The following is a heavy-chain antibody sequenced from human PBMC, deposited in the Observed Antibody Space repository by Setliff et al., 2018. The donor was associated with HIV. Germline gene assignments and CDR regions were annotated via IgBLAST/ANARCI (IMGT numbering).Heavy chain of an antibody. Sequence: GASVKVSCVASGLDIGDYWMTWVRQAPGKGLEWVANINPDGNERYYMESVQGRFTISRDNIQNSLLLQMNSLTADDAAVYYCARVRTSTGAQYWGQGTLVTVSS. V-gene: IGHV3-7*03. CDR2: INPDGNER. CDR1: GLDIGDYW. CDR3: ARVRTSTGAQY. J-gene: IGHJ4*02. D-gene: IGHD1-1*01.